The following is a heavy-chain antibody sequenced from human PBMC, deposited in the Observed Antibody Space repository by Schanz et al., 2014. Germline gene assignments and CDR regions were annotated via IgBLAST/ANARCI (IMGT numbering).Heavy chain of an antibody. CDR1: GFSVTSNS. Sequence: EVQLVESGGGLIQPGGSLKLACAASGFSVTSNSMNWVRQAPGKGLEWVSFIYGGSTYYTDSVRGRFTISRDNAKNSLYLQMTSLRAEDTAVYYCATQYCSGTTCYTDSWDHWGQGTLVTVSS. CDR2: IYGGST. V-gene: IGHV3-53*01. J-gene: IGHJ4*01. CDR3: ATQYCSGTTCYTDSWDH. D-gene: IGHD2-2*02.